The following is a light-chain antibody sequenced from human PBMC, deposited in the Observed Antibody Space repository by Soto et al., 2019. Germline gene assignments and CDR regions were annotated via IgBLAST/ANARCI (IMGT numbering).Light chain of an antibody. V-gene: IGKV3-20*01. J-gene: IGKJ2*01. CDR2: GAS. Sequence: EVVLTQSPASLSLSPGEGATLSCRSSQSISASLAWYQHRAGQSPRLLIYGASTRATDIPDRFSGTRSATDFTLIISRLEPEDSAVYFCHQYASTPHTFGQGTSLQI. CDR3: HQYASTPHT. CDR1: QSISAS.